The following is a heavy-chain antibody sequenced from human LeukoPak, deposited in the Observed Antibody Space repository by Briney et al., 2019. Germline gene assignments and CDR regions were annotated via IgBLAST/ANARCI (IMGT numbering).Heavy chain of an antibody. CDR2: ISADNGNT. CDR3: ARDRRGYSAYDGEGFDY. J-gene: IGHJ4*02. Sequence: GASVKVSCKASGFTFKNYGFGWVRQAPGQGLQWMGWISADNGNTKYAQNLQGRVIMTTDRSTGTAYVELTSLRSDDTAVYYCARDRRGYSAYDGEGFDYWGQGTLVTVSS. CDR1: GFTFKNYG. V-gene: IGHV1-18*04. D-gene: IGHD5-12*01.